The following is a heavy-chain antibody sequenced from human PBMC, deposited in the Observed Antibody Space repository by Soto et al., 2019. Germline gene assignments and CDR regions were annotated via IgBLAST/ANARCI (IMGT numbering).Heavy chain of an antibody. V-gene: IGHV4-59*01. J-gene: IGHJ5*02. D-gene: IGHD6-19*01. CDR2: IYYSGST. CDR1: GGSISSYY. CDR3: ARDKMRSGVAGTGDWFDP. Sequence: PSETLSLTCTVSGGSISSYYWSWIRQPPGRGLEWIGYIYYSGSTNYNPSLKSRVTISVDTSKNQFSLKLSSVTAADTAVYYCARDKMRSGVAGTGDWFDPWGQGTLVTVSS.